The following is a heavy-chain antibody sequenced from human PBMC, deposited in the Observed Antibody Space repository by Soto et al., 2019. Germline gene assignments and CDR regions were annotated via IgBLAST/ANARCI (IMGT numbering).Heavy chain of an antibody. Sequence: EVPLLESGGGLVQPGGSLRLSCVASGVTSKNYRNYALNWVRQAPGKGLEWVSGISGNGLSTYYADSVKGRFIISRDDSKTTRSLQMNSLRANDTAVYSCAKANGGGIGMVTSYFAAWGQGALVTVSS. V-gene: IGHV3-23*01. J-gene: IGHJ4*02. CDR3: AKANGGGIGMVTSYFAA. D-gene: IGHD5-18*01. CDR1: GVTSKNYRNYA. CDR2: ISGNGLST.